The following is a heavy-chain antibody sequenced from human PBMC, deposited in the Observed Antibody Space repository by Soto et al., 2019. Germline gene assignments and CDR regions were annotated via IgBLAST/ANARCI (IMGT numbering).Heavy chain of an antibody. J-gene: IGHJ6*02. CDR3: ARSTPYSNYNRPQRYYYGMDV. CDR2: IDPSDSYT. Sequence: GESLKISCKGSGYSFTSYWISWVRQMPGKGLEWMGRIDPSDSYTNYSPSFQGHVTISADKSISTAYLQWSSLKASDTAMYYCARSTPYSNYNRPQRYYYGMDVWGQGTTVTVSS. CDR1: GYSFTSYW. V-gene: IGHV5-10-1*01. D-gene: IGHD4-4*01.